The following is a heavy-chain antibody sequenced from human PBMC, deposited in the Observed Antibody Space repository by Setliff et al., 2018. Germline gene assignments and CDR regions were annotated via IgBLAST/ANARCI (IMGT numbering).Heavy chain of an antibody. CDR1: GDSFSNYA. J-gene: IGHJ5*02. V-gene: IGHV1-69*05. CDR3: ARSPAVLGIVYLDP. CDR2: LIPMFGTP. Sequence: GASVKVSCKASGDSFSNYAISWVRQAPGQGLEWMGGLIPMFGTPGYARKFQDRVTITTDESTSTAYMELNSLTSEDTAVYYCARSPAVLGIVYLDPWGQGTLVTVSS. D-gene: IGHD2-15*01.